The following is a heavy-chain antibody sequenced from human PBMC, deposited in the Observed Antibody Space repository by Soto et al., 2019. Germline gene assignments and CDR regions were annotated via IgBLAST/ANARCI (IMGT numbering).Heavy chain of an antibody. CDR1: GDSVSSVCFH. CDR3: ASSSLYGMDV. V-gene: IGHV4-30-4*01. Sequence: PSETLSLTCTVSGDSVSSVCFHWAWLRRPPGKGLEWIGYIYNGGSTYYRPSLESRLIISIDTSKNQFSLKVGSVTAADTAVYYCASSSLYGMDVWGQGTTVTVSS. CDR2: IYNGGST. J-gene: IGHJ6*02.